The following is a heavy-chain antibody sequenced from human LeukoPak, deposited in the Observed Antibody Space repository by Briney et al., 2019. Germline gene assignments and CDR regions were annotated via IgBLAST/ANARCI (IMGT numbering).Heavy chain of an antibody. D-gene: IGHD3-10*01. J-gene: IGHJ4*02. CDR3: AKDIGSYYDY. V-gene: IGHV3-30*02. CDR1: GLTFSSNG. CDR2: IQYDGSKK. Sequence: GGSLRLSCVASGLTFSSNGMHWVRQAPGKGLEWVTFIQYDGSKKYYADSVKGRFTISRDNSKNTLYLEMNSLRAEDTAVYYCAKDIGSYYDYWGQGILVTVSS.